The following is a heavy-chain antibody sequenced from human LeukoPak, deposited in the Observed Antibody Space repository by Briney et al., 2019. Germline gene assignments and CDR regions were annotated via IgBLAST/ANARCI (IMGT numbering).Heavy chain of an antibody. CDR2: ISSSSSYI. CDR1: GFTFSNAW. V-gene: IGHV3-21*01. D-gene: IGHD5-12*01. Sequence: GGSLRPSCAASGFTFSNAWMSWVRQAPGKGLEWVSSISSSSSYIYYADSVEGRFTISRDNAKNSLYLHMNSLRAEDTAVYYCARASSGYEDGFDYWGQGTLVTVSS. J-gene: IGHJ4*02. CDR3: ARASSGYEDGFDY.